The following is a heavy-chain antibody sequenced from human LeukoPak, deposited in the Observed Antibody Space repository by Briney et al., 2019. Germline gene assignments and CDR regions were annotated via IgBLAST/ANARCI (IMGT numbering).Heavy chain of an antibody. V-gene: IGHV3-21*01. D-gene: IGHD5-24*01. J-gene: IGHJ4*02. CDR2: ISSSSSYI. Sequence: PGGSLRLSCAASGFTFSSYSMNWVRQAPGKGLEWVSSISSSSSYIYYADSVKGRFTISRDNAKNSLYLQMNSLRAEDTAVYYCARGQRFLEMATIVFKFDSWGQGTLVIVSS. CDR3: ARGQRFLEMATIVFKFDS. CDR1: GFTFSSYS.